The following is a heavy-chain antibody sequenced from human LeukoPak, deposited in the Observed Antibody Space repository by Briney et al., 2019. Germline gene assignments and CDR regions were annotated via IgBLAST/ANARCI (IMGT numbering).Heavy chain of an antibody. CDR2: SNSDGRST. J-gene: IGHJ3*02. CDR3: ARVDTAMGWAFDI. V-gene: IGHV3-74*01. Sequence: PGGSLRLSCAASGFTFSSYWMHWVRQAPGKGLVWVSRSNSDGRSTSYADSVKGRFTISRDNAENTLYLQMNSLRAEDTAVYYCARVDTAMGWAFDIWGQGTMVTVSS. D-gene: IGHD5-18*01. CDR1: GFTFSSYW.